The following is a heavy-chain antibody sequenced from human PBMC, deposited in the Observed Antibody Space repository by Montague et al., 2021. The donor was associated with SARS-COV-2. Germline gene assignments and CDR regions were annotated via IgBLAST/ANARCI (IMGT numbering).Heavy chain of an antibody. D-gene: IGHD3-10*01. J-gene: IGHJ5*02. CDR1: GGSMSDHY. CDR3: ARAVSVRRAVNWFDP. Sequence: SETRSLTCTVSGGSMSDHYWAWIRQPPGKGLEWLAYIHYIGGINSNASLQSRVSISVDTSKNQFSLKLTSVTAADTAVYYCARAVSVRRAVNWFDPWGQGTLVTVSS. V-gene: IGHV4-59*11. CDR2: IHYIGGI.